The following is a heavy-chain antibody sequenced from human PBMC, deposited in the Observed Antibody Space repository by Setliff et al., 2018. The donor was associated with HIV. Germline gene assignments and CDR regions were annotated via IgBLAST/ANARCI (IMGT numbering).Heavy chain of an antibody. J-gene: IGHJ4*02. CDR1: GGSISSYY. V-gene: IGHV4-59*01. CDR2: IYYSGST. Sequence: PSETLSLTCTVSGGSISSYYWSWIRQPPGKGLEWIGYIYYSGSTNYNPSLKSRVTISVDTSKNQLSLKLNSVTAADTAMYFCAREIYGGNSRPFDYWGQGTLVTV. D-gene: IGHD4-17*01. CDR3: AREIYGGNSRPFDY.